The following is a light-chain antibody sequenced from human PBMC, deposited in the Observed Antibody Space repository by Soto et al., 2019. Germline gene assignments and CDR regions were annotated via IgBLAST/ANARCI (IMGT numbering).Light chain of an antibody. J-gene: IGKJ4*01. CDR2: KAS. V-gene: IGKV1-5*03. CDR3: QQYNSFPLT. Sequence: DIQMTQSPSALSAFVGDRVTITCRASQSISTWLAWYQQKPGKAPKLLIYKASTLESGVPSRFSGSGSGTEFTLTISSLQADDFATYYCQQYNSFPLTFGGGTKVEIK. CDR1: QSISTW.